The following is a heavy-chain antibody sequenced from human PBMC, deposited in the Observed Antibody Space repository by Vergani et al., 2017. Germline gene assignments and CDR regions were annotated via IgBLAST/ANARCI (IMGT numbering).Heavy chain of an antibody. V-gene: IGHV3-21*01. CDR3: ARGAVVVVAATPNYYSYYGMDV. J-gene: IGHJ6*02. Sequence: EVQLVESGGGLVKPGGSLRLSCAASGFTFSSYSMNWVRQAPGKGLEWVSYISSSSSYIYYADSLKGRFTISRDNAKNSLYLQMNSLRAEDTAVYYCARGAVVVVAATPNYYSYYGMDVWGQGTTVTVSS. D-gene: IGHD2-15*01. CDR2: ISSSSSYI. CDR1: GFTFSSYS.